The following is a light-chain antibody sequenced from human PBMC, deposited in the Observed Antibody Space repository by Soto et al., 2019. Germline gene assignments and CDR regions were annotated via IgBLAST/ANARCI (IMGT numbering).Light chain of an antibody. J-gene: IGLJ1*01. Sequence: ALTQPRSVSGSPGQSFTISCTLTSIDVGAYNYVSWYQQHPGKAPKLMIYDVTKRPSGVPDRFSGSKSGNTASLTISGLQADDEADYSCCSYAGSYTYVFGTGTKVTVL. V-gene: IGLV2-11*01. CDR3: CSYAGSYTYV. CDR1: SIDVGAYNY. CDR2: DVT.